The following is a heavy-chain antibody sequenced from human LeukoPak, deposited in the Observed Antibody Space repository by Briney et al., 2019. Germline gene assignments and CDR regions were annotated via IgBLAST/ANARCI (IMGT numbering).Heavy chain of an antibody. V-gene: IGHV3-30*18. CDR2: ISYDGSNK. CDR1: GFTFSSYG. Sequence: PGRSLRLSCAASGFTFSSYGMHSVRQAPGKGLAWVAVISYDGSNKYYADSVKGRFTISRDNSKNTLYLQMNILRAEDTAVYYCAKAETGDYDIITAAFDIWGQGTMVTVSS. D-gene: IGHD3-9*01. J-gene: IGHJ3*02. CDR3: AKAETGDYDIITAAFDI.